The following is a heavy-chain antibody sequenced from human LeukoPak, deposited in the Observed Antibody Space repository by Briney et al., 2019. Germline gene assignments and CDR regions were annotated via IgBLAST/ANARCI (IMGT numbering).Heavy chain of an antibody. J-gene: IGHJ5*02. CDR3: ARHGPDGSGRLLHISMVAHRHYNWFDP. Sequence: SETLSLTCSVSGGSISGSYWNWIRQPPGKGLEWIGYVSYSGSTNYNPSLKSRVTISVDTSKNQFSLKLSSVTAADTAVYYCARHGPDGSGRLLHISMVAHRHYNWFDPWGQGTLVTVSS. V-gene: IGHV4-59*08. CDR1: GGSISGSY. D-gene: IGHD3-10*01. CDR2: VSYSGST.